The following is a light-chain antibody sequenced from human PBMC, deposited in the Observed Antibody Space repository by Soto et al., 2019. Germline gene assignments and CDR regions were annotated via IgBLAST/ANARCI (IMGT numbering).Light chain of an antibody. CDR1: QTISNF. CDR2: SAS. Sequence: DIQMTQSPSSLSASVGDRVTITCRASQTISNFLNWYQKKPGKAPTLLIYSASSLQRGVPANFSGGGSGADFTLTISHVRPEDLATYYCQQTYSAPHTFGQGTKVDIK. J-gene: IGKJ2*01. V-gene: IGKV1-39*01. CDR3: QQTYSAPHT.